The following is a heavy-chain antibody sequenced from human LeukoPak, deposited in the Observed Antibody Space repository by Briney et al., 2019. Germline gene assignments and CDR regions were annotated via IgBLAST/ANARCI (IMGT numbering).Heavy chain of an antibody. CDR3: ARKWFGELGFGNR. D-gene: IGHD3-10*01. Sequence: GGSLRLSCGASGFTFSSYNMNWVRQAPGKGLEWVSSISSSSSYIYYADSVKGRFTISRDNAKNSLYLQMNSLRAEDTAVYYCARKWFGELGFGNRWGQGTLVTVSS. J-gene: IGHJ4*02. CDR1: GFTFSSYN. V-gene: IGHV3-21*01. CDR2: ISSSSSYI.